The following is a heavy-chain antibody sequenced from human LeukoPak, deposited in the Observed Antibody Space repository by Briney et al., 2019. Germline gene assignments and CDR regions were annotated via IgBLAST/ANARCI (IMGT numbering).Heavy chain of an antibody. CDR1: GASISAYY. CDR3: ARHSYEILTGYYYGGTYHYYYMDL. V-gene: IGHV4-4*09. CDR2: IHSSGST. Sequence: SETLSLTCTVSGASISAYYWSWIRQSPGKGLEWIGYIHSSGSTNYNPSLKSRVTMSVDTSKNHLSLTLSSVTAADTAVYYCARHSYEILTGYYYGGTYHYYYMDLWGKGTTVTVSS. J-gene: IGHJ6*03. D-gene: IGHD3-9*01.